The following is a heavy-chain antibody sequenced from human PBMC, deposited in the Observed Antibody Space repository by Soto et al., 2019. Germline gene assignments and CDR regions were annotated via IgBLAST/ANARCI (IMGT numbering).Heavy chain of an antibody. Sequence: ASVQVSCKASGYTFTGYYMQWVGQAPGQGIEWMGWLKPTRGGTNYAQEFQGRVTMIRDTSISTAYMELSRLRSDDTAVYYCARGRLLGYCSGGSCYEGYYYYYGMDVWGQETKVTVSS. CDR2: LKPTRGGT. D-gene: IGHD2-15*01. CDR3: ARGRLLGYCSGGSCYEGYYYYYGMDV. CDR1: GYTFTGYY. V-gene: IGHV1-2*02. J-gene: IGHJ6*02.